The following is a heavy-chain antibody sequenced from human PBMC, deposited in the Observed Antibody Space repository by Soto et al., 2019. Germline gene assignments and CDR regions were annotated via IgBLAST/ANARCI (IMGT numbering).Heavy chain of an antibody. J-gene: IGHJ5*02. D-gene: IGHD3-22*01. CDR3: AKEPASNGYFWFDP. Sequence: PGGSLRLSCAASGFTFSSYSMNWVRQAPGKGLEWVSAISGSGTRTYYRDSVKGRFTISRDNSKNTVFLQMNSLTAEDTAVYYCAKEPASNGYFWFDPWGQGTLVTVSS. CDR1: GFTFSSYS. V-gene: IGHV3-23*01. CDR2: ISGSGTRT.